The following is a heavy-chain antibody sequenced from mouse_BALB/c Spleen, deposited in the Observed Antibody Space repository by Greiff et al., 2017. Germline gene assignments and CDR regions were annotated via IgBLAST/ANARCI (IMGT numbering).Heavy chain of an antibody. J-gene: IGHJ2*01. V-gene: IGHV1-4*02. CDR3: ARADRRVYFDY. Sequence: QVQLKQSAAELARPGASVKMSCKASGYTFTSYTMHWVKQRPGQGLEWIGYINPSSGYTEYNQKFKDKTTLTADKSSSTAYMQLSSLTSEDSAVYYCARADRRVYFDYWGQGTTLTVSS. D-gene: IGHD3-2*01. CDR1: GYTFTSYT. CDR2: INPSSGYT.